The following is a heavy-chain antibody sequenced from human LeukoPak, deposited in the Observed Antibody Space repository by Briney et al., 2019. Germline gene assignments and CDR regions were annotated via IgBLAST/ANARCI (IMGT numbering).Heavy chain of an antibody. D-gene: IGHD6-6*01. CDR2: INPNSGVT. CDR1: GYTFTGYY. V-gene: IGHV1-2*02. CDR3: ARDSSSGANDY. Sequence: GASVKVSCKASGYTFTGYYMHWVRQAPGQGLEWMGWINPNSGVTNYAQKFQGRVTMTRDTSISTAYMELSRLRSDDTAVYYCARDSSSGANDYWGQGTLVTVSS. J-gene: IGHJ4*02.